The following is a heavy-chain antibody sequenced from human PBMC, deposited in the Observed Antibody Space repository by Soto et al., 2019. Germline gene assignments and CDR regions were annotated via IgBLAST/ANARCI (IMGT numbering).Heavy chain of an antibody. CDR2: ISYDGSNK. CDR3: AKGPAIVLVPAAMNYYYGMDV. J-gene: IGHJ6*02. V-gene: IGHV3-30*18. D-gene: IGHD2-2*01. Sequence: QVQLVESGGGVVQPGRSLRLSCAASGFTFSSYGMHWVRQAPGKGLEWVAVISYDGSNKYYADSVKGRFTISRDNSKNKLYLQMNRLRAEDTAVYYCAKGPAIVLVPAAMNYYYGMDVWGQGTTVTVSS. CDR1: GFTFSSYG.